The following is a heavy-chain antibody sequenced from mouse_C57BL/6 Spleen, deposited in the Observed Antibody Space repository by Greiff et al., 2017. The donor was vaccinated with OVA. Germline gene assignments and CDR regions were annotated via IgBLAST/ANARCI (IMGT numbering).Heavy chain of an antibody. J-gene: IGHJ1*03. CDR3: ARGANWDVYWYFDV. D-gene: IGHD4-1*01. CDR1: GFSLTSYG. Sequence: VQGVESGPGLVAPSQSLSITCTVSGFSLTSYGVHWVRQPPGKGLEWLVVIWSDGSTTYNSALKSRLSISKDNSKSQVFLKMNSLQTDDTAMYYCARGANWDVYWYFDVWGTGTTVTVSS. CDR2: IWSDGST. V-gene: IGHV2-6*03.